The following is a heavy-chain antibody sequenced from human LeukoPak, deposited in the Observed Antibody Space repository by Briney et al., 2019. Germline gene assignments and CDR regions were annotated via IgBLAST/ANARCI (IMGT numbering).Heavy chain of an antibody. CDR2: IKQDGSKK. CDR1: GFTFSNYW. Sequence: GGSLRLSCAASGFTFSNYWMSWVRQAPGKGLEWVANIKQDGSKKSYVDSVKGRFTISRDNAKNSLYLQMNSLRAEDTAIYYCTRVGYIDEGIDYWGQGTLVTVSS. J-gene: IGHJ4*02. V-gene: IGHV3-7*04. D-gene: IGHD5-24*01. CDR3: TRVGYIDEGIDY.